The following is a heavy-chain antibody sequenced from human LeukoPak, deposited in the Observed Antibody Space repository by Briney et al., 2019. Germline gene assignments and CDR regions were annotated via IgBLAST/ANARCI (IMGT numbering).Heavy chain of an antibody. CDR2: IYSGGST. Sequence: GGSLRLSCAASGFTVSSNYMSWVRQAPGTGLEWVSVIYSGGSTYYADSVKGRFTISRDNSKNTLYLQMNSLRAEDTAVYYCARDKWGIAAAGFDPWGQGTLVTVSS. CDR1: GFTVSSNY. V-gene: IGHV3-66*01. CDR3: ARDKWGIAAAGFDP. D-gene: IGHD6-13*01. J-gene: IGHJ5*02.